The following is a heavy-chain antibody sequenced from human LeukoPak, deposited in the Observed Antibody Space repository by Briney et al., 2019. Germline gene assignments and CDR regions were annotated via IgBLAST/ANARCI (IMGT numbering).Heavy chain of an antibody. CDR3: ARPRTGYYTADDFDI. CDR1: GFTFSSFD. D-gene: IGHD3/OR15-3a*01. CDR2: PSPSGGTT. J-gene: IGHJ3*02. V-gene: IGHV3-23*01. Sequence: PGGPLRLSCVASGFTFSSFDMSWLRQAPGKGLEGLSDPSPSGGTTYYAHSFKGRVTITRNNSRNTLYLQMDTLRAEDTAVYYCARPRTGYYTADDFDIWGQGTMVTVSS.